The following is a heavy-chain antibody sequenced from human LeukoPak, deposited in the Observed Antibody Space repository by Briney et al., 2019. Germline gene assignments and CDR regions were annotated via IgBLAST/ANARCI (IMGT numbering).Heavy chain of an antibody. CDR2: INHSGST. V-gene: IGHV4-34*01. Sequence: PSETLSLTCAVYGGSFSGYYWSWIRQPPGKGLEWIGEINHSGSTNYNPSLKSRVTISVDTSKNQFSLKLSSVTAADTAVYYCARGGGYYGSGSPFDYWGQGTLVTVSS. CDR1: GGSFSGYY. CDR3: ARGGGYYGSGSPFDY. D-gene: IGHD3-10*01. J-gene: IGHJ4*02.